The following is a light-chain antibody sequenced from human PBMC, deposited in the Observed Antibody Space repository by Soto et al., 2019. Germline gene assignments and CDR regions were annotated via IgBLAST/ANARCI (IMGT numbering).Light chain of an antibody. CDR3: QHRGNWPLT. J-gene: IGKJ4*01. CDR2: DAS. Sequence: EIVLTQSPVTLSLSPGERATLSCRASQSVSRSLAWCQQKPGQAPRLLVYDASNRATGIPARFSGSGSGTDFTLTISSLEPEDFAVYFCQHRGNWPLTFGGGTKVDIK. CDR1: QSVSRS. V-gene: IGKV3-11*01.